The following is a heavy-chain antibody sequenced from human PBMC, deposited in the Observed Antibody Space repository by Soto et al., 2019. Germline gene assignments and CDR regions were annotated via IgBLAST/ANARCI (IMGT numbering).Heavy chain of an antibody. J-gene: IGHJ4*02. CDR2: INPSGGST. CDR3: ARVARVVTRRYNFDY. CDR1: GYMFYSYY. Sequence: QVHLVQSGAEVKEPGASVRLSCKTSGYMFYSYYIHWVRQAPGQGLEWMALINPSGGSTGYAQNFQGRITLTRDKSTSKVYMEVDTLKSEATAVYYCARVARVVTRRYNFDYWGQGTLVTVSS. V-gene: IGHV1-46*02. D-gene: IGHD2-21*02.